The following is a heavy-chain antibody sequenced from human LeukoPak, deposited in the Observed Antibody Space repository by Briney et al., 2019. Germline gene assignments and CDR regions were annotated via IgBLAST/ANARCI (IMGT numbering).Heavy chain of an antibody. CDR3: ARDGGYSYGDAFDI. V-gene: IGHV3-30*03. CDR1: GFTFSRHG. Sequence: GGSLRLSCAPSGFTFSRHGMHWVRQAPGKGLEWVAIISNDGSRKYYAHSVEGRFTISRDNSKNTLYLQMNSLRAEDTAVYYCARDGGYSYGDAFDIWGQGTMVTVSS. D-gene: IGHD5-18*01. CDR2: ISNDGSRK. J-gene: IGHJ3*02.